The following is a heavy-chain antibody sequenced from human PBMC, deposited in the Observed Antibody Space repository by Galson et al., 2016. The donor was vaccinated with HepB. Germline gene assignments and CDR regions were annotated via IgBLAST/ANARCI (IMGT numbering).Heavy chain of an antibody. Sequence: SLRLSCAASRFTFSNYAMHWVRQAPGKGLEYVSGISSNGGSTYYADSVKGSSIISRDNSKNILYLQMTSLRPEDTAVYYCVKDPADIGWYGPENFQHWGQGTLVIVSS. J-gene: IGHJ1*01. CDR3: VKDPADIGWYGPENFQH. CDR2: ISSNGGST. D-gene: IGHD6-19*01. CDR1: RFTFSNYA. V-gene: IGHV3-64D*06.